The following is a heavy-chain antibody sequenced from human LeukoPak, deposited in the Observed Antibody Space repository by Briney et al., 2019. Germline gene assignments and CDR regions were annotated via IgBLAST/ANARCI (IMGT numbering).Heavy chain of an antibody. D-gene: IGHD2-2*01. CDR3: AKFALGGESAVPGGDY. CDR1: GFTFSSYG. CDR2: IRYDGSNK. Sequence: PGGSLRLSCAASGFTFSSYGMHWVRQAPGKGLEWVAFIRYDGSNKYYADSVKGRFTISRDNSKNTLYLQMNSLRAEDTAVYYCAKFALGGESAVPGGDYWGQGTLVTVSS. J-gene: IGHJ4*02. V-gene: IGHV3-30*02.